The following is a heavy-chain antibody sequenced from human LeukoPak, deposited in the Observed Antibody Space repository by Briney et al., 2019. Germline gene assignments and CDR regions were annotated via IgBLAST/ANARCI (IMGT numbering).Heavy chain of an antibody. CDR3: VREGYYGSAALYS. J-gene: IGHJ4*02. D-gene: IGHD3-10*01. CDR1: GFTVSKTF. V-gene: IGHV3-66*01. CDR2: IYSDGST. Sequence: QAGGSLRLSCAASGFTVSKTFMSWVRQAPGKGLEWVSAIYSDGSTHYADSVKGRFTISRDNAKNTLYLQMNSLRAEDTAVYYCVREGYYGSAALYSWGQGTLVTVSS.